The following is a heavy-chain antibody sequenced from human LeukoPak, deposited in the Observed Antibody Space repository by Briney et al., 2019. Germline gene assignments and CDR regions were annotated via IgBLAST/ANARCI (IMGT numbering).Heavy chain of an antibody. J-gene: IGHJ3*02. V-gene: IGHV4-39*07. D-gene: IGHD3-10*01. CDR1: GVSISSGSNY. CDR2: IYSSGST. CDR3: ARSDGYGLVGI. Sequence: SETLSLTCRVSGVSISSGSNYWGWIRQPPGKTLEWIGSIYSSGSTYYNSSLKSRVIILIDTAKSHFSLNLSSVTAADTAVYYCARSDGYGLVGIWGQGTMVTVSS.